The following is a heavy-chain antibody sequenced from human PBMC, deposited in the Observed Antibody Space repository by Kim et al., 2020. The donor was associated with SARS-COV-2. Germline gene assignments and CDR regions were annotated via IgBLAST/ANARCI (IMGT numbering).Heavy chain of an antibody. Sequence: SETLSLTCSVYGQEIQTSTWFWSWISQPSGKGREWIATIYYSGSTSVNQSLKSRVSISVDTAKNQFSLNLSSVTATDTAVYFCSRLNRGAYRYYFDYWGPGSQVTVSS. CDR2: IYYSGST. V-gene: IGHV4-39*01. CDR1: GQEIQTSTWF. D-gene: IGHD1-26*01. J-gene: IGHJ4*03. CDR3: SRLNRGAYRYYFDY.